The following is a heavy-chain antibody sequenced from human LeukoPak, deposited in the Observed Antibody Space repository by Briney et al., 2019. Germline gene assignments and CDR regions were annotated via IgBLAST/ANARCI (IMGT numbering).Heavy chain of an antibody. D-gene: IGHD3-22*01. CDR2: INHRGST. CDR3: ARGSIYYGDSSAYFDY. J-gene: IGHJ4*02. CDR1: GGSFSGYY. Sequence: SETLSLTCAVYGGSFSGYYWSWIRQPPGKGLEWIGDINHRGSTNYNPSLKSRVTISVDTSKNQFSLRLTSVTAADTAVYYCARGSIYYGDSSAYFDYWGQGSLVTVSS. V-gene: IGHV4-34*01.